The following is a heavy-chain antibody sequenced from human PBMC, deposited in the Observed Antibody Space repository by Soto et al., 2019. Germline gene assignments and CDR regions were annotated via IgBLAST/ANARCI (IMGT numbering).Heavy chain of an antibody. CDR1: GLTFSSYS. J-gene: IGHJ6*02. D-gene: IGHD3-22*01. CDR2: ISSSSSTI. V-gene: IGHV3-48*01. CDR3: ACEEKPPSSYTDRDV. Sequence: EVQLVESGGGLVQRGGSLRLSCAASGLTFSSYSMNWVRQAPGKGLEWVSYISSSSSTIYYADSVKGRFTISRDNAKNSLYLQRNSPRPENTGVYSCACEEKPPSSYTDRDVWGQGPTAPAPS.